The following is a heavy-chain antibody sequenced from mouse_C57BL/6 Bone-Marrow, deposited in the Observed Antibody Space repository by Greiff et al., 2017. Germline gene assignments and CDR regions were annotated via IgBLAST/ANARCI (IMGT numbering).Heavy chain of an antibody. CDR1: GYTFTSYW. Sequence: QVQLKQPGAELVKPGASVKLSCKASGYTFTSYWMHWVKQRPGQGLEWIGMIHPNSGSTNYNEKFKRKATLTVDKSSSTDYMQLSSLPSEDSAVSYWARDGFYGSSFFDYWGQGTTLTVSS. CDR2: IHPNSGST. J-gene: IGHJ2*01. V-gene: IGHV1-64*01. D-gene: IGHD1-1*01. CDR3: ARDGFYGSSFFDY.